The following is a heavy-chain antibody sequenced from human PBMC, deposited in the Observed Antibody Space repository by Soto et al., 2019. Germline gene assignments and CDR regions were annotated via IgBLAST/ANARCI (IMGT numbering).Heavy chain of an antibody. Sequence: GGSLRLSCAASGFTFSSNYMSWVRQAPGKGLEWVSVIYSGGSTYYADSVKGRFTISRHNSKNTLYLQMNSLRAEDTAVYYCAAIITMVRGVIHRYFDYWAQGTLVTVSS. CDR1: GFTFSSNY. CDR3: AAIITMVRGVIHRYFDY. V-gene: IGHV3-53*04. CDR2: IYSGGST. J-gene: IGHJ4*02. D-gene: IGHD3-10*01.